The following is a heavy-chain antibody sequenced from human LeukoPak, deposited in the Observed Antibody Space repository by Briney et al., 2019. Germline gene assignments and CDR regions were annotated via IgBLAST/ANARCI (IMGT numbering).Heavy chain of an antibody. V-gene: IGHV1-69*04. D-gene: IGHD5-24*01. Sequence: ASVKVSCKASGGTFSSYAISWVRQAPGQGLEWMGRIIPILGIANYAQKFQGRVTITADKSTSTAYMELNSLRSEDTAVYYCARDGSGRDGYNSNYWGQGTLVTVSS. CDR3: ARDGSGRDGYNSNY. CDR1: GGTFSSYA. J-gene: IGHJ4*02. CDR2: IIPILGIA.